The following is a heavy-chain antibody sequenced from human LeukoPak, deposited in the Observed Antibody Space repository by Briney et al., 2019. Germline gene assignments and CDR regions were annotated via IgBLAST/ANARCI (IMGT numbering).Heavy chain of an antibody. Sequence: SETLSLTCSVSGGSISSFYWSWVRQPAGKGLEWIGRIFASGGTSYNPSLKSRVTISVDKSKDQFSLNLSSVTAADTAVYFCARAWVTGIKNYYYYYMDVWGKGTTVTVSS. CDR3: ARAWVTGIKNYYYYYMDV. J-gene: IGHJ6*03. CDR1: GGSISSFY. CDR2: IFASGGT. D-gene: IGHD2-21*02. V-gene: IGHV4-4*07.